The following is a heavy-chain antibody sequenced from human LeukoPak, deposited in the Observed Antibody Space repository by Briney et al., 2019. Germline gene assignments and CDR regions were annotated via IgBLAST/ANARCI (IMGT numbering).Heavy chain of an antibody. V-gene: IGHV1-2*02. CDR3: ARPRRNCSSTSCYNWFDP. CDR2: INPNSGGT. CDR1: GYIFTGYY. D-gene: IGHD2-2*02. J-gene: IGHJ5*02. Sequence: ASVMVSCKASGYIFTGYYMHWVRQAPGQGLEWMGWINPNSGGTNYAQKFQGRVTMTRDTSISTAYMELSRLRSDDTAVYYCARPRRNCSSTSCYNWFDPWGQGTLVTVSS.